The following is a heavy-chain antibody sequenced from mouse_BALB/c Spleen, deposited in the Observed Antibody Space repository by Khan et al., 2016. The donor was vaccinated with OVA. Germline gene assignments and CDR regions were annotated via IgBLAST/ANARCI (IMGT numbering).Heavy chain of an antibody. CDR1: GYSFTDYF. Sequence: DVKLQESGPDLVKPGTSVKISCKASGYSFTDYFINWVKQDHGKSLEWIGRINPYNGDIFYNHKFEGKATLTVDESSDTAHMELLSLPSEDSAVYYCEGNEGKYGGYGDALDYWGQGTSVIVSS. V-gene: IGHV1-37*01. CDR2: INPYNGDI. D-gene: IGHD2-13*01. CDR3: EGNEGKYGGYGDALDY. J-gene: IGHJ4*01.